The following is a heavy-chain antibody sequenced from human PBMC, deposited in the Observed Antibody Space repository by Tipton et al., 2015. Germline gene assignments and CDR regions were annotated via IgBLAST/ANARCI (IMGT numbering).Heavy chain of an antibody. CDR3: ARDPSGSGFTYHYGMDV. CDR1: GGSVSSGSYY. D-gene: IGHD1-26*01. Sequence: LRLSCTVSGGSVSSGSYYWSWIRQPPGKGLEWIGYIYYSGSTNYNPSLKSRVTISVDTSKNQFYLRLSSVTAADTAVYYCARDPSGSGFTYHYGMDVWGQGTTVTVSS. J-gene: IGHJ6*02. V-gene: IGHV4-61*01. CDR2: IYYSGST.